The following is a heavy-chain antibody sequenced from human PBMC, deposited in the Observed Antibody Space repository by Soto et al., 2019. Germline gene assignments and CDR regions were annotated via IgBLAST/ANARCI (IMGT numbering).Heavy chain of an antibody. V-gene: IGHV1-58*02. D-gene: IGHD6-13*01. Sequence: ASVKVSCKASGFTFTSSAMQWVRQARGQRLEWIGWIVVGCGNTNYAQKFQERVTITRDMSTSTAYMELSSLRSEDTAVYYCAADLFGLAAADLSKDVWGQGTTVTVSS. J-gene: IGHJ6*02. CDR1: GFTFTSSA. CDR3: AADLFGLAAADLSKDV. CDR2: IVVGCGNT.